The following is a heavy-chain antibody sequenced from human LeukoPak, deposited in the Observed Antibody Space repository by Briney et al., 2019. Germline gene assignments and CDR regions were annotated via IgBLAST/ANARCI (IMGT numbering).Heavy chain of an antibody. D-gene: IGHD2-21*01. CDR1: GFTFSNYE. V-gene: IGHV3-48*03. CDR3: VRAYHPGGWFDP. Sequence: GGSLRLSCAASGFTFSNYEMNWVRQAPGKGLEWVSYISSSGSTIYYADSVKGRFTISRDNAKNSLYLQMNSLTADDTAVHYCVRAYHPGGWFDPWGQGTLVTVSS. CDR2: ISSSGSTI. J-gene: IGHJ5*02.